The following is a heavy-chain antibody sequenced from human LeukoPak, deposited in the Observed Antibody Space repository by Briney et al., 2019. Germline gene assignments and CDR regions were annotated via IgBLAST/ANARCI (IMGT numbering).Heavy chain of an antibody. Sequence: KSGGSLRLSCAASGFTFSSYSMNWVRQAPGKGLEWVSSISSSSSYIYYADSVKGRFTISRDNAKNSLYLQMNSLRAEDTAVYYCARGHTPLCSGGSCYEPLDYWGQGTLVTVSS. D-gene: IGHD2-15*01. CDR2: ISSSSSYI. J-gene: IGHJ4*02. CDR1: GFTFSSYS. V-gene: IGHV3-21*01. CDR3: ARGHTPLCSGGSCYEPLDY.